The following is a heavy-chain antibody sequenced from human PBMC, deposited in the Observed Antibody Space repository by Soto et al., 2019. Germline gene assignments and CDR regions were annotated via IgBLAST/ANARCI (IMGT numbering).Heavy chain of an antibody. Sequence: QVQLVQSGAEVKKPGSSVKVSCKASGGTFSTYAITWVRQAPGKGLEWLGGIIPIFGTTDYARKFQGRVTITAAESTSTVFIELSSLTSEDTAVYYCARGVGAYYFDYWGQGTLVTVSS. V-gene: IGHV1-69*01. CDR1: GGTFSTYA. CDR2: IIPIFGTT. D-gene: IGHD1-26*01. J-gene: IGHJ4*02. CDR3: ARGVGAYYFDY.